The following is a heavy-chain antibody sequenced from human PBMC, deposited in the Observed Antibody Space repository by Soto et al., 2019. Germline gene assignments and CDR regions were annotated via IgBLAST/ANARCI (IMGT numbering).Heavy chain of an antibody. CDR2: IIPSGGST. J-gene: IGHJ4*02. D-gene: IGHD2-2*01. CDR1: GYSFTSYY. CDR3: ARVGGCTSTSCYFFFDY. Sequence: QVQLVQSGVEVKKPGASVKVSCKASGYSFTSYYMHWVRQAPGQGLEWMGMIIPSGGSTRYAQKFQGRVTMTRDTSTSTVYMELGSLTSEDTAVYYCARVGGCTSTSCYFFFDYWGQGTLVTVSS. V-gene: IGHV1-46*03.